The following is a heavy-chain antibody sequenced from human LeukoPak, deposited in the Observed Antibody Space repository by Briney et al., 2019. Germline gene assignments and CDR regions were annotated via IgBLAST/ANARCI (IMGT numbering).Heavy chain of an antibody. J-gene: IGHJ4*02. CDR3: ARQGSAYYFDF. V-gene: IGHV4-39*01. Sequence: SETQSLTCTVYGGSISSSSYYWGWIRQPPGKELQWIASVYYRGRTNYSPSLKSRVTISVDTSEKQFSLQLNSVTAADTAVYYCARQGSAYYFDFWGQGLLVTVSS. CDR1: GGSISSSSYY. D-gene: IGHD2-15*01. CDR2: VYYRGRT.